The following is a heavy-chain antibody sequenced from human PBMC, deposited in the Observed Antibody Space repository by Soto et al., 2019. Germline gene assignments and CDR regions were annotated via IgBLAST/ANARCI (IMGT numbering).Heavy chain of an antibody. CDR2: IYPEDFDI. D-gene: IGHD3-10*01. CDR3: AIHRGLRGYYYYGMDV. J-gene: IGHJ6*02. V-gene: IGHV5-51*01. CDR1: GYSFTKYW. Sequence: EVQLVQSGAEVKKPGESLKISCKGSGYSFTKYWLGWVRQMPGKGLEWMGIIYPEDFDIRYSPSFQGQVTISADKSINTAYLQWSSLKASDSAMYYCAIHRGLRGYYYYGMDVWGQGTTVTVSS.